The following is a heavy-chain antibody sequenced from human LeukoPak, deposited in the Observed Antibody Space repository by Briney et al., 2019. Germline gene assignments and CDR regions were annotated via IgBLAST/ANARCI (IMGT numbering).Heavy chain of an antibody. Sequence: ASVKVSCKASGYTFTDYYMHWVRQAPGQGLEWMGWINPNSGGTNYAQKFQGRVTMTTDTSISTAYMEVSRLRSDDTAVYYCARGSSGWSFDYWGQGTLVTVSS. CDR1: GYTFTDYY. D-gene: IGHD6-13*01. J-gene: IGHJ4*02. CDR2: INPNSGGT. CDR3: ARGSSGWSFDY. V-gene: IGHV1-2*02.